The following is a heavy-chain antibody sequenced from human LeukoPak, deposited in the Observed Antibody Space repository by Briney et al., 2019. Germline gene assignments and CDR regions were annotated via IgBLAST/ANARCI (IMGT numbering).Heavy chain of an antibody. Sequence: GGSLRLSCAASGFTFSSYAMSWVRQAPGKGLEWVSGISWNSGTIGYADSVKGRFTISRDNAKNSLYLQMNSLRAEDTALYYCVKGAAYHLGDAFDIWGQGTMVTVSS. CDR1: GFTFSSYA. D-gene: IGHD2-15*01. CDR3: VKGAAYHLGDAFDI. V-gene: IGHV3-9*01. CDR2: ISWNSGTI. J-gene: IGHJ3*02.